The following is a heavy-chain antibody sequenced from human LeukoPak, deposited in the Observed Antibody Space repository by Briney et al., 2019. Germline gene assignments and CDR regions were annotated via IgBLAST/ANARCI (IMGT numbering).Heavy chain of an antibody. CDR1: GFTFGSPW. D-gene: IGHD3-16*02. V-gene: IGHV3-74*01. CDR3: ARGTAGYHSSYFDY. Sequence: PGGSLRLSCAASGFTFGSPWMHWVRQAPGKGLVWVSRINSDGSATAYADFVKGRFTISRDNAENTLYLQMNSLRAEDTAVYYCARGTAGYHSSYFDYWGQGTLVTVSS. J-gene: IGHJ4*02. CDR2: INSDGSAT.